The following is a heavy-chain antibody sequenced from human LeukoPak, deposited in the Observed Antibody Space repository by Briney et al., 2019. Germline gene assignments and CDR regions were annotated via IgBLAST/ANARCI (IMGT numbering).Heavy chain of an antibody. J-gene: IGHJ5*02. CDR1: GGSISSYY. Sequence: SETLSLTCTVSGGSISSYYWSWIRQPPGKGLEWIGRIYTSGSTNYNPSLKSRVTISVDTSKNQFSLKLSFVTAADTAVYYCARDKSRPKNYAILTPGVWFDPWGQGTLVTVSS. CDR2: IYTSGST. CDR3: ARDKSRPKNYAILTPGVWFDP. D-gene: IGHD3-9*01. V-gene: IGHV4-4*08.